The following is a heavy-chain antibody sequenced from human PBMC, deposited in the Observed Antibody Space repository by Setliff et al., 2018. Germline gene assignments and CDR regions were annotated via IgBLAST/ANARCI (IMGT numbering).Heavy chain of an antibody. J-gene: IGHJ6*03. CDR3: ARQPYSTTYYYYYYYMDV. CDR1: GASISANHY. CDR2: ISSSEST. V-gene: IGHV4-39*01. D-gene: IGHD6-13*01. Sequence: PSETLSLTCTVSGASISANHYWGWIRQTPGKGLEWIGSISSSESTYYNPLLKSRVTISVDTSKNQFSLKLSSVTAADTAVYYCARQPYSTTYYYYYYYMDVWGKGTTVTVSS.